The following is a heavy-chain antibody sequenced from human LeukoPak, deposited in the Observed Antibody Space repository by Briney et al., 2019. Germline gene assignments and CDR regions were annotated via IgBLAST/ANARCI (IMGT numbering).Heavy chain of an antibody. CDR3: AKAPNGDYIGTFDI. D-gene: IGHD4-17*01. V-gene: IGHV3-53*01. Sequence: SVIYSGGSTNYADSVKGRFTISRDNSKNTLYLQMNSLRAEDTAVYFCAKAPNGDYIGTFDIWGQGTMVTVSS. J-gene: IGHJ3*02. CDR2: IYSGGST.